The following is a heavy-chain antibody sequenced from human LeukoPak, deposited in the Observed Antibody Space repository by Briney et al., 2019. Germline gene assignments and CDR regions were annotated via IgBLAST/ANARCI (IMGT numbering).Heavy chain of an antibody. D-gene: IGHD3-10*01. Sequence: PGESLKISCKGSGYIFNIYWIAWVRQTPGKGLEWMGIIHPGDSDTRYSPSFQGQVTISADKSISTAYLQWSSLKASDTAVYYCARQDGSGIFYFDSWGQGTLVTVSS. V-gene: IGHV5-51*01. J-gene: IGHJ4*02. CDR3: ARQDGSGIFYFDS. CDR1: GYIFNIYW. CDR2: IHPGDSDT.